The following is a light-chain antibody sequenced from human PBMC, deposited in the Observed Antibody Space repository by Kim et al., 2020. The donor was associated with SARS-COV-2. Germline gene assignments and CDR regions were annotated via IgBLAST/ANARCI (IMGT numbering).Light chain of an antibody. Sequence: DSQMTQSPSTLSASIGDRVTITCQASQDMRKSLNWYQQKPGRAPKLLIYEASNLQRGVPSRFSGSGSGTHFTFTISSLQPEDFATYYCQQYDNPQLTFGGGTKVDIK. J-gene: IGKJ4*01. V-gene: IGKV1-33*01. CDR1: QDMRKS. CDR2: EAS. CDR3: QQYDNPQLT.